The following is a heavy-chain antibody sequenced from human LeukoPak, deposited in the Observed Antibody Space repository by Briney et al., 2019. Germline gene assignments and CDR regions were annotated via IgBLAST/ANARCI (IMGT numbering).Heavy chain of an antibody. CDR1: GFTFSTYS. D-gene: IGHD2-15*01. Sequence: PGGSLRLSCAASGFTFSTYSMNWVRQAPGKGLEWVGRIKSKTNGGTTDYAAPVKGRFTISRDDSKNTLYLQMNSLKTEDTAVYYCTTEPDCSGGSCGYWGQGTLVTVSS. CDR2: IKSKTNGGTT. V-gene: IGHV3-15*01. J-gene: IGHJ4*02. CDR3: TTEPDCSGGSCGY.